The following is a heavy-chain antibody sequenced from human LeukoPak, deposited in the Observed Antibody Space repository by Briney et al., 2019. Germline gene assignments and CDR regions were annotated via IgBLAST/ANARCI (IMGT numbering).Heavy chain of an antibody. D-gene: IGHD6-13*01. Sequence: SETLSLTCTVSGGSISSYYWSWLRQPPGKGLEWIGYIYTSGSTNYNPSLKGRVTISVETSKNQFSLKLSSVTAADTAVYYCARHPGIAAEFDYWGQGTLVTVSS. CDR1: GGSISSYY. J-gene: IGHJ4*02. CDR2: IYTSGST. V-gene: IGHV4-4*09. CDR3: ARHPGIAAEFDY.